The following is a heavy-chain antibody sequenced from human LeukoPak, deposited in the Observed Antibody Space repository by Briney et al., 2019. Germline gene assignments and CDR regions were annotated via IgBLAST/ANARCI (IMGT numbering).Heavy chain of an antibody. D-gene: IGHD6-6*01. V-gene: IGHV4-39*01. Sequence: MTSETLSLTCIVSGVSISSSNYYWGWVRQPPGKGLEWIGNIYSSGSTYYNSSLKSRVTISIDTSNNQVSLKMSSMTAADTAVYYCARGAAARPCWFDPWGQGTLVTVSS. J-gene: IGHJ5*02. CDR3: ARGAAARPCWFDP. CDR2: IYSSGST. CDR1: GVSISSSNYY.